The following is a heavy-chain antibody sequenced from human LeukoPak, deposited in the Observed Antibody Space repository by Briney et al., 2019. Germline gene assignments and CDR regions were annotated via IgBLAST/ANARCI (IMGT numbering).Heavy chain of an antibody. CDR1: GFTFNTYG. CDR3: ARGGLTIAEATTSWYLDY. D-gene: IGHD1-26*01. V-gene: IGHV3-33*01. Sequence: GESLRLSCAASGFTFNTYGMHWVGQAQGKGLEWVALIWYDGSNENYADSVKGRFTISRDNSRNTLYLQMNSLRGEDTAVYYCARGGLTIAEATTSWYLDYWGQGTLVTVSS. CDR2: IWYDGSNE. J-gene: IGHJ4*02.